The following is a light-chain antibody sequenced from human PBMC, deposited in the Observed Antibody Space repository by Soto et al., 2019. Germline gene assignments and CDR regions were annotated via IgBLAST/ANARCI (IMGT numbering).Light chain of an antibody. CDR3: HQYNNWPPGGT. Sequence: EIVMTQSPGTLSVSPGERATLSCRASQSVSSNLAWYQQKPGQAPRLLIYGASTRATGIPARFSASGSGTEFTLTITRLQSEDFAVYYCHQYNNWPPGGTFGQGTRWIS. V-gene: IGKV3-15*01. CDR2: GAS. J-gene: IGKJ1*01. CDR1: QSVSSN.